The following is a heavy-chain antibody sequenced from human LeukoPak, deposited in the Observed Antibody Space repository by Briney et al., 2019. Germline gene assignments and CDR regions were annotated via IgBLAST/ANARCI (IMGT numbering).Heavy chain of an antibody. CDR2: ISYDGSNK. J-gene: IGHJ3*02. V-gene: IGHV3-30*18. D-gene: IGHD6-6*01. Sequence: GGSLRLSCAASGFTFSSYGMHWVRQAPGKGLEWVAVISYDGSNKYYADSVKGRFTISRDNSKNTLYLQMNSLRAEDTAVYYCAKTVVRGSIAARRDAFDIWGQGTMVTVSS. CDR3: AKTVVRGSIAARRDAFDI. CDR1: GFTFSSYG.